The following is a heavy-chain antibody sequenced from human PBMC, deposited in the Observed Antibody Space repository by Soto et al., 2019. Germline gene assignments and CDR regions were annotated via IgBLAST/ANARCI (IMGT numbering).Heavy chain of an antibody. Sequence: ASVKVSCKASGYTLSTYAMHWVRQAPGQRFEWMGWINGGSGDTKYKQKFQGRVTITRDTSASTAYMELSSLTSEDTAVYYCASVGDIVVVPAAIPAFDIWGQGTMVTVSS. CDR3: ASVGDIVVVPAAIPAFDI. CDR1: GYTLSTYA. CDR2: INGGSGDT. D-gene: IGHD2-2*01. V-gene: IGHV1-3*01. J-gene: IGHJ3*02.